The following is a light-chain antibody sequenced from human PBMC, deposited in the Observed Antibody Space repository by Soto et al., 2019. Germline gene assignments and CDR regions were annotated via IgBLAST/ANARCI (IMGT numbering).Light chain of an antibody. V-gene: IGLV1-40*01. J-gene: IGLJ1*01. CDR1: SSNIGANYD. Sequence: QSVLTQPPSVSGAPGQRVTISCTGSSSNIGANYDVHWCQQRPGTAPKLLIFGNSNRPSGVPDRFSGSKSGTSASLAITGLQAEDEGDYYCQSYDSTLSGYVFGTGTKVTVL. CDR2: GNS. CDR3: QSYDSTLSGYV.